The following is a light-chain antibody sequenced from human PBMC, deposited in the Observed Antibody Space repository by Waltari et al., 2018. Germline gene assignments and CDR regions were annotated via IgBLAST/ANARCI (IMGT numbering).Light chain of an antibody. CDR1: QDIASA. V-gene: IGKV1D-13*01. Sequence: AIQLTQSPSSLSASVGHRITITCRVSQDIASALAWYVQKPGKAPQLLIYDASTLEIGVPSRFSGSGSGTDFTLSISGLQPEDFATYYCQQFINYPLTFGPGTTVDIK. CDR2: DAS. J-gene: IGKJ3*01. CDR3: QQFINYPLT.